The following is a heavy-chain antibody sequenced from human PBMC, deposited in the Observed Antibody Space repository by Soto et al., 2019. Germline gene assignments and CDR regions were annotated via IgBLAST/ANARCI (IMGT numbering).Heavy chain of an antibody. CDR1: GFTFSSYS. Sequence: GGSLRLSCAASGFTFSSYSMHWVRQAPGKGLEWVAVISYDGSNKYYADSVKGRFTISRDNSKNTLYLQMNSLRAEDTAVCYCANSNYYYDSSGYLDYWGQGNLVTVST. CDR2: ISYDGSNK. CDR3: ANSNYYYDSSGYLDY. D-gene: IGHD3-22*01. V-gene: IGHV3-30*18. J-gene: IGHJ4*02.